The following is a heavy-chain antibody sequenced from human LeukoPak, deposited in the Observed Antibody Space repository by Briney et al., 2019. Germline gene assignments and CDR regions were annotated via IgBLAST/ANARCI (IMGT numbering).Heavy chain of an antibody. CDR1: GFSFSRYG. V-gene: IGHV3-30*18. D-gene: IGHD4-17*01. J-gene: IGHJ4*02. CDR3: SNFPGLPTVTTDY. CDR2: VSHDGSKE. Sequence: GRSLRLSCAASGFSFSRYGMHWVRQAPGKGLEWVAVVSHDGSKELYADSVKGRFTISRDNSKNTLYLQMNIPREEDTGVYYFSNFPGLPTVTTDYWGQGTLVTVSS.